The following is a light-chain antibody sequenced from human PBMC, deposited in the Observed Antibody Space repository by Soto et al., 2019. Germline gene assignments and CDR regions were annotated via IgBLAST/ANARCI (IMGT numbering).Light chain of an antibody. CDR1: QSISSW. J-gene: IGKJ4*01. Sequence: DIQKTQSPSSLSAFVGDRGTITCRASQSISSWLAWYQQKPGKAPKLLIYKESTLKSGVPSRFSGSGSGTELTLTISKLQSEDFAVYYCHQYNNWPLTFGGGTKVDIK. CDR2: KES. V-gene: IGKV1-5*03. CDR3: HQYNNWPLT.